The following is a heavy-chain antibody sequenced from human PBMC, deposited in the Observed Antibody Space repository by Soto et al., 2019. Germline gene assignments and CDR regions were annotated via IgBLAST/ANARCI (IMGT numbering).Heavy chain of an antibody. J-gene: IGHJ4*02. CDR2: IIPIFGTA. Sequence: SVKVSCKASGGTFSSYAISWVRQAPGQGLEWMGGIIPIFGTANYAQKFQGRVTITADESTSTAYMELSSLRSEDTAVYYCARYDFWSGNGPYHFDYWGQGTLVTVSS. CDR3: ARYDFWSGNGPYHFDY. V-gene: IGHV1-69*13. D-gene: IGHD3-3*01. CDR1: GGTFSSYA.